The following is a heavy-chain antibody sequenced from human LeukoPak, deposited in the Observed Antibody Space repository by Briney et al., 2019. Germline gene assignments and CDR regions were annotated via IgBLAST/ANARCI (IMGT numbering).Heavy chain of an antibody. CDR2: ISNSGKSI. D-gene: IGHD2-15*01. J-gene: IGHJ4*02. CDR3: VRARYCNGGNCYRDFDY. V-gene: IGHV3-11*04. Sequence: LSLTCTVSGGSISSGNYYWTWVRQPAGKGLEWISYISNSGKSIYYADSVKGRFTISRDNAKNSLFLQMDSLRAEDTAVYYCVRARYCNGGNCYRDFDYWGQGTLVTVSS. CDR1: GGSISSGNYY.